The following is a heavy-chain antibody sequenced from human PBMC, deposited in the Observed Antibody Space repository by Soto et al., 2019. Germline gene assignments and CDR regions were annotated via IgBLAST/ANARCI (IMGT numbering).Heavy chain of an antibody. CDR3: ARRGYYYDISDVAFAI. J-gene: IGHJ3*02. Sequence: SETLSLTCTVSGGSISSYYWSWIRQPPGKGLEWIGYIYYSGSTNYNPSLKSRVTISVDTSKNQFSLKLSSVTAADTAVYYCARRGYYYDISDVAFAIWGQGTMVTVS. D-gene: IGHD3-22*01. CDR2: IYYSGST. V-gene: IGHV4-59*08. CDR1: GGSISSYY.